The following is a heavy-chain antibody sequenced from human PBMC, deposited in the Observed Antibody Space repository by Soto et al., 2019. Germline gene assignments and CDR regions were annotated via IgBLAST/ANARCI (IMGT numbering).Heavy chain of an antibody. D-gene: IGHD6-13*01. CDR1: GFTFSSFS. CDR3: ARDSSSWNFDY. Sequence: EVQLVESGGGLVQPGGSLRLSCAASGFTFSSFSMNWVRQAPGKGLEWLSYITSSSITIDYADSVKGRFTISRDNAKNSLYLHMNSLSDQDTAVYYCARDSSSWNFDYWGQGALVTVSS. CDR2: ITSSSITI. J-gene: IGHJ4*02. V-gene: IGHV3-48*02.